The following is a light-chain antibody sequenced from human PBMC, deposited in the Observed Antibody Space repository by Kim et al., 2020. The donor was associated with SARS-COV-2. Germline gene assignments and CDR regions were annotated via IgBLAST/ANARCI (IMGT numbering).Light chain of an antibody. CDR3: QQSFTTPLLT. CDR1: QRISTY. Sequence: DIQITQSPSSLSASVGDRVTITCRASQRISTYLNWYQQQPGKAPRLLIYAASSLQSGVPSRFSGSGSGTDFTLTINSLQPEDFATYYCQQSFTTPLLTFGGGTQVDIK. V-gene: IGKV1-39*01. CDR2: AAS. J-gene: IGKJ4*01.